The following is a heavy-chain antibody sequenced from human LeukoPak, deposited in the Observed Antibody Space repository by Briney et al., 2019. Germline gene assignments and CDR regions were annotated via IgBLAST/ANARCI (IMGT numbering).Heavy chain of an antibody. CDR3: ARRGENLNYRANYLDY. Sequence: ASVKVSCKVSGYTLTELSMHWVRQAPGKGLEWMGGFDPEDGETIYAQKFQGRVTMTEDTSTDTAYMELSSLRSEDTAVYYCARRGENLNYRANYLDYWGQGTLVTVSS. D-gene: IGHD1-7*01. J-gene: IGHJ4*02. CDR2: FDPEDGET. V-gene: IGHV1-24*01. CDR1: GYTLTELS.